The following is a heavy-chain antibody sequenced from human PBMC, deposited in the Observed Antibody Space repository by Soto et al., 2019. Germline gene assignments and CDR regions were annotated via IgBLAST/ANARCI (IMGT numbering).Heavy chain of an antibody. J-gene: IGHJ5*02. D-gene: IGHD6-19*01. Sequence: SETLSLTCTVSGGSISSYYWSWIRQPPGKGLEWIGYIYYSGSTNYNPTLKSRVTVSVDTSKNQFSLKLSSVTAADTAVYYCARLTPLAVAGRVGIWFDPWGQGTLVTVSS. CDR2: IYYSGST. CDR3: ARLTPLAVAGRVGIWFDP. CDR1: GGSISSYY. V-gene: IGHV4-59*01.